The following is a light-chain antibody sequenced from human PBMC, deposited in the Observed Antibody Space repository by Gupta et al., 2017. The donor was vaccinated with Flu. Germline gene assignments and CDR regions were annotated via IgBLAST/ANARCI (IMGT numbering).Light chain of an antibody. CDR3: SSYAGSHNWV. Sequence: SVTISCTGTSIDVGGFNYVSWYQQQPGRAPKVMIFDVNKRPSGVPDRFSGSKSGNTASLTVSGLQAEDEADYYCSSYAGSHNWVFGGGTKLTVL. CDR1: SIDVGGFNY. V-gene: IGLV2-8*01. J-gene: IGLJ3*02. CDR2: DVN.